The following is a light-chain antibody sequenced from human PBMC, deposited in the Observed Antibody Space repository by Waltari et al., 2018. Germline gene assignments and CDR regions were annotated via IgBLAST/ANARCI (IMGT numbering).Light chain of an antibody. CDR3: QQSYSTSWT. CDR1: QSISKY. V-gene: IGKV1-39*01. CDR2: AAS. J-gene: IGKJ1*01. Sequence: DIQVTQSPSSLSASVGHRVTISCRVSQSISKYLNWYQQKPGKAPKLLIYAASSLQSGVPSRFSGSGSGTDFTLTIGSLQPEDVASYYCQQSYSTSWTFGQGTKVEIK.